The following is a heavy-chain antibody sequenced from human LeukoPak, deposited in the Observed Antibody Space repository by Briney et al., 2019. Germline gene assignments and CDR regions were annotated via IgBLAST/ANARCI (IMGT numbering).Heavy chain of an antibody. CDR2: IYYSGST. V-gene: IGHV4-59*08. CDR3: ARHYAGKGFDY. CDR1: GGSISSYY. Sequence: PSETLSLTCTVSGGSISSYYWSWIRQPPGKGLEWIGYIYYSGSTNYNPSLKSRVTISVDTSKNQFSLKLSSVTAADTAVYYCARHYAGKGFDYWGQGTLVTVSS. J-gene: IGHJ4*02. D-gene: IGHD3-16*01.